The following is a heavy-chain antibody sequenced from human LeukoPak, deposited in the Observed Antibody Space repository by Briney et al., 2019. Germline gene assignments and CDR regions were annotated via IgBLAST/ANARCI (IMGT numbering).Heavy chain of an antibody. J-gene: IGHJ3*02. Sequence: SETLSLTCTVSGGSISSGSYYWSWIRQPAEKGLEWIGRIYTSGSTNYNPSLKSRVTISVDTSKNQFSLKLSSVTAADTAVYYCASTITLTTVTSGAFDIWGQGTMVTVSS. CDR1: GGSISSGSYY. CDR2: IYTSGST. D-gene: IGHD4-11*01. CDR3: ASTITLTTVTSGAFDI. V-gene: IGHV4-61*02.